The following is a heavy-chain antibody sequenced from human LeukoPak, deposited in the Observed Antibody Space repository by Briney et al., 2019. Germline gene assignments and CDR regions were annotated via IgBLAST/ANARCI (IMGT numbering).Heavy chain of an antibody. CDR2: MYHNGST. J-gene: IGHJ4*02. D-gene: IGHD1-26*01. CDR3: ARIEYSGPLDY. Sequence: SETLSLTCTVSGGSISSISYYWGWIRQPPGKGLEWIGSMYHNGSTYYNPSLKSRVTISLDTSKNQFSLKLSSVTAADTAVYYCARIEYSGPLDYWGQGTLVTVSS. CDR1: GGSISSISYY. V-gene: IGHV4-39*07.